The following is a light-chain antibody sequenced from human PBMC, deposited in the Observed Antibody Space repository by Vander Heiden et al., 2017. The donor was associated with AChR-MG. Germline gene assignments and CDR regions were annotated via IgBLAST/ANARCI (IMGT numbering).Light chain of an antibody. Sequence: QSALTQPPSVSGAPGQRVPLSCTGIRPNHGAGNDVHWYQQLPGAAPKLLIDGNINRPSGVPDRFSGSKSGTSASLAITGLQPEDEADDDCQSYDTSLSGLLVFGTGTKVTVL. CDR3: QSYDTSLSGLLV. CDR1: RPNHGAGND. CDR2: GNI. J-gene: IGLJ1*01. V-gene: IGLV1-40*01.